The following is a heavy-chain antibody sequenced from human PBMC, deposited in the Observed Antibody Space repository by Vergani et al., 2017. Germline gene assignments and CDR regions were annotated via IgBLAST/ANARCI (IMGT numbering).Heavy chain of an antibody. J-gene: IGHJ6*03. CDR3: ARDSSGLYYMDV. D-gene: IGHD6-19*01. CDR2: INHSEST. V-gene: IGHV4-34*01. CDR1: GGSFSGYY. Sequence: QVQLQQWGAGLLKPSETLSLICAVYGGSFSGYYWSWFRQPPGKGLEWIVEINHSESTNYNPSLKSRVTISVDTSKNQFSLKLSSVTAADTAVYYCARDSSGLYYMDVWGKGTTVTVSS.